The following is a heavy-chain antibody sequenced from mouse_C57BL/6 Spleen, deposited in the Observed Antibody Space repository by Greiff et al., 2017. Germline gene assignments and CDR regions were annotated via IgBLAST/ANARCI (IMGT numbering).Heavy chain of an antibody. V-gene: IGHV7-3*01. CDR2: IRNKANGYTT. CDR3: ARYSYYGSSYEDYFDY. CDR1: GFTFTDYY. J-gene: IGHJ2*01. D-gene: IGHD1-1*01. Sequence: EVMLVESGGGLVQPGGSLSLSCAASGFTFTDYYMSWVRQPPGKALEWLGFIRNKANGYTTEYSASVKGRFTISRDNSQSILYLQMNALRAEDSATYYCARYSYYGSSYEDYFDYWGQGTTLTVSS.